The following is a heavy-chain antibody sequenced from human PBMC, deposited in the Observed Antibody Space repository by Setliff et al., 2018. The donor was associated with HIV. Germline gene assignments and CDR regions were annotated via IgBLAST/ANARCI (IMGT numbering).Heavy chain of an antibody. V-gene: IGHV4-4*09. CDR2: IFTSGST. Sequence: PSETLSLTCTVSGGSISSYCWNWIRQPPGRGLEWIGYIFTSGSTKYNPSLQSRVTMSIDTSKNQFSLKLTSVTAADTAVYYCARRIDNSGSFPDKNWFGTWGQGSLVTVSS. J-gene: IGHJ5*02. D-gene: IGHD3-10*01. CDR1: GGSISSYC. CDR3: ARRIDNSGSFPDKNWFGT.